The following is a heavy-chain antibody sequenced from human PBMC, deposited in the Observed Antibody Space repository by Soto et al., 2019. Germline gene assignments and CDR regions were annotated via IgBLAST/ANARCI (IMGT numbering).Heavy chain of an antibody. Sequence: QVQLVQSGAEVKKPGSSVKVSCKASGGTFSSYAISWVRQAPGQGLEWMGGIIPIFGTANYAQKLQGRVTITADESTSTAYMELSSLRSEDTAVYYCARDAYYYDSSDPGAFDIWGQGTMVTVSS. V-gene: IGHV1-69*01. CDR3: ARDAYYYDSSDPGAFDI. D-gene: IGHD3-22*01. CDR2: IIPIFGTA. CDR1: GGTFSSYA. J-gene: IGHJ3*02.